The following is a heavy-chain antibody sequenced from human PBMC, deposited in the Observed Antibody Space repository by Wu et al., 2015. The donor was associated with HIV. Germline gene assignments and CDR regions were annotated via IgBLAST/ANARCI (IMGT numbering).Heavy chain of an antibody. V-gene: IGHV1-2*02. J-gene: IGHJ4*02. CDR3: ARLQSLSGFYSNADY. CDR2: IIPHSGDT. D-gene: IGHD3-22*01. CDR1: GYIFTDYY. Sequence: QVQLLQSGAEVRKPGASVRVSCKTSGYIFTDYYIHWVRQAPGQGLQWMGWIIPHSGDTNYAQKFQGRVTLTRDTSISTAYMELSSLKSDDTAVYYCARLQSLSGFYSNADYWGQGTLVTVSS.